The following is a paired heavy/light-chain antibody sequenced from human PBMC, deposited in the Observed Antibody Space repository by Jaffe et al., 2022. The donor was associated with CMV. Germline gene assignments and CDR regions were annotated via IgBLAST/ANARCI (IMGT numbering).Light chain of an antibody. CDR3: QQYYSAPLT. V-gene: IGKV1-NL1*01. CDR2: AAS. Sequence: DIQMTQSPSSLSASVGDRVTITCRASQGISNCLAWYQQKPGKAPKLLLSAASRLQNGVPSRFSGSGSGTDYTLTISNLQPEDFATYYCQQYYSAPLTFGGGTKVEIK. CDR1: QGISNC. J-gene: IGKJ4*01.
Heavy chain of an antibody. V-gene: IGHV3-21*01. CDR1: GSTLVSYS. CDR2: ISSSSNYI. CDR3: ARDPLMTHDYYYYMDV. Sequence: EVQLVESGGGLVKPGGSLRVSCVMSGSTLVSYSMNWVRQAPGKGLEWVSSISSSSNYIYYADSVKGRFTISRDNAQNSLYLQMDSLRAEDTAVYYCARDPLMTHDYYYYMDVWGEGTTVTVSS. J-gene: IGHJ6*03. D-gene: IGHD2-21*02.